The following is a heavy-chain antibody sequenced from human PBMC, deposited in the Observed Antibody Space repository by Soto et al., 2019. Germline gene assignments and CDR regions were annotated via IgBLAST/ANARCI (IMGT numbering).Heavy chain of an antibody. V-gene: IGHV3-33*01. D-gene: IGHD4-17*01. Sequence: QVQLVESGGGVVQPGRSLRLSCAASGFTFRTYGMHWVRQAPGKGLEWVAVIWYDGSNKYYADSVKGRFTISRDNSKNTLYLQMNSLRAEDTAVYYCAREKIGVDYGDYGDAFDVWGQGTMVTVSS. CDR3: AREKIGVDYGDYGDAFDV. CDR2: IWYDGSNK. J-gene: IGHJ3*01. CDR1: GFTFRTYG.